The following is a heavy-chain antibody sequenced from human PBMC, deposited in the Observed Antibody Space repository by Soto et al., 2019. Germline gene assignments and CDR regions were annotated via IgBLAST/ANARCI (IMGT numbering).Heavy chain of an antibody. J-gene: IGHJ3*02. V-gene: IGHV3-21*01. CDR2: ISSSSSYI. CDR3: ANLLTTRMAFDI. Sequence: GGSLRLSCAASGFTFSSYSMNWVRQAPGKGLEWVSSISSSSSYIYYADSVRGRFTISRDNAKNSLYLQTNSLRAEDTAVYYCANLLTTRMAFDIWGQGTMVTVSS. D-gene: IGHD4-17*01. CDR1: GFTFSSYS.